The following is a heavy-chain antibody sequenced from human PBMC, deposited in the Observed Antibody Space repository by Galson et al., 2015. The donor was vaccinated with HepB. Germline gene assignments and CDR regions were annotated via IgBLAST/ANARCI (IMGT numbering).Heavy chain of an antibody. CDR3: AREAHIAAPACLDS. D-gene: IGHD6-13*01. CDR2: IWSDGSNQ. V-gene: IGHV3-33*01. Sequence: SLRLSCAASGFTFNTYGMHWARQAPGKGLEWVALIWSDGSNQYYADSVQGRFTISRDNSRNTLYLQMNSLRAEDTALYYCAREAHIAAPACLDSWGQGTLVTVSS. CDR1: GFTFNTYG. J-gene: IGHJ4*02.